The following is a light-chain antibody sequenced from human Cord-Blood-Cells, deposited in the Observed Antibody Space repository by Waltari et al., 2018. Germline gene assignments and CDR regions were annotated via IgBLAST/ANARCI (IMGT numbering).Light chain of an antibody. Sequence: QSALTQPRAGSGSAGQSVPISGTGTNSDVGGYNYVPWYQQHPGKAPKLMIYDVSKRPSGVPDRFSGSKSDNTASLTISGLQAEDEADYYCCSYEGSHWVFGGGTKLTVL. CDR2: DVS. CDR3: CSYEGSHWV. CDR1: NSDVGGYNY. V-gene: IGLV2-11*01. J-gene: IGLJ3*02.